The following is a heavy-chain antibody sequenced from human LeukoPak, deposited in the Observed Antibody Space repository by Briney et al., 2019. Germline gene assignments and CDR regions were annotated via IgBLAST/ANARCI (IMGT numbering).Heavy chain of an antibody. J-gene: IGHJ6*03. D-gene: IGHD5-12*01. CDR1: GFSFSTYN. V-gene: IGHV3-21*01. CDR3: ARDPYNGAYGNDYYYYMDA. CDR2: ITCSGREI. Sequence: GGSLRLSCAASGFSFSTYNMNWVRQAPGKALEWVSSITCSGREIFYIDSVKGRFTISRDNAEKSLYLQMDSLRAEDTAVYFCARDPYNGAYGNDYYYYMDAWGKGTTVTVSS.